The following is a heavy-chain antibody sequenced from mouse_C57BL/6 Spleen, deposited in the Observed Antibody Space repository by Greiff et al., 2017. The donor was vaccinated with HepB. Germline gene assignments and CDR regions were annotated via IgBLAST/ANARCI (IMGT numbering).Heavy chain of an antibody. CDR2: ISDGGSYT. CDR3: ARDGNYVGAY. D-gene: IGHD1-1*01. Sequence: EVMLVESGGGLVKPGGSLKLSCAASGFTFSSYAMSWVRQTPEKRLEWVATISDGGSYTSYPDNVKGRFTISRDNAKNNLYLQMSHLKSEDTAMYYCARDGNYVGAYWGQGTLVTVSA. J-gene: IGHJ3*01. V-gene: IGHV5-4*01. CDR1: GFTFSSYA.